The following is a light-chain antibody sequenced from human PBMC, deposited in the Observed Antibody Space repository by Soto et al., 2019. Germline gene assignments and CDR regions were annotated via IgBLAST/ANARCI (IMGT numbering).Light chain of an antibody. V-gene: IGKV1-5*01. J-gene: IGKJ5*01. CDR1: QSISSW. Sequence: DIQMTQSPSTLSASVGDRVTITCRASQSISSWSAWYQHKPGKAPKLLIYDASILAGGVPSRFSGSGSGTDFTLTISCLQSEDFATYYCQQYYSNVPITFGQGTRLEIK. CDR2: DAS. CDR3: QQYYSNVPIT.